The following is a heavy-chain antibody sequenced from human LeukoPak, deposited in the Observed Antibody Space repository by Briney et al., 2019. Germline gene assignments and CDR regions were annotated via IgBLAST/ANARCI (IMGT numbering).Heavy chain of an antibody. V-gene: IGHV4-34*01. D-gene: IGHD3-3*01. J-gene: IGHJ4*02. CDR1: GGSFSGYY. CDR2: INHSGST. Sequence: PSETLSLTCAVYGGSFSGYYWSWIRQPPGKGLEWIGEINHSGSTNYNPSLKSRVTISVDTSKNQFSLKLSSVTAADTAVYYCARDGYDFWSGLDYWGQGTLVTVSS. CDR3: ARDGYDFWSGLDY.